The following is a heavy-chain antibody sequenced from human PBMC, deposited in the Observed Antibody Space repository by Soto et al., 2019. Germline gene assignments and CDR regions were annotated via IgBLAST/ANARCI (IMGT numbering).Heavy chain of an antibody. CDR1: GFTFSSYA. CDR2: ISYDGSNK. J-gene: IGHJ4*02. CDR3: ARESATYYYDSSGYCPSPFGY. D-gene: IGHD3-22*01. Sequence: GGSLRLSCAASGFTFSSYAMHWVRQAPGKGLEWVAVISYDGSNKYYADSVKGRFTISRDNSKNTLYLQMNSLRAEDTAVYYCARESATYYYDSSGYCPSPFGYWGQGTLVTVSS. V-gene: IGHV3-30*04.